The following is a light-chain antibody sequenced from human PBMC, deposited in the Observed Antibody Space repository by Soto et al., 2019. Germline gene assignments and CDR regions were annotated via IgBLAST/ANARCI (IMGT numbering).Light chain of an antibody. CDR3: QQYANSPIT. CDR1: QPVSSNF. V-gene: IGKV3-20*01. J-gene: IGKJ5*01. Sequence: EIVMTQSPATLSVSPGERATLSFRASQPVSSNFLAWYQQKPGQAPRLLIHGVSSRASGIPDRFFGSGSGTDFTLTINRLEPEDFAVYYCQQYANSPITFGQGTRLEIK. CDR2: GVS.